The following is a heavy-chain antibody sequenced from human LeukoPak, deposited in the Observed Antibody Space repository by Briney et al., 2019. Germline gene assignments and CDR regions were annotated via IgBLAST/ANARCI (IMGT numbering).Heavy chain of an antibody. CDR3: ARAMVRGVFIPLDY. D-gene: IGHD3-10*01. Sequence: GGSLRLSCAASGFTFGSYAMTWIRQAPGKGLEWISYISTSSSYTIYADSVKGRFTISRDNAKNSLYLQMNSLRAEDTAVYYCARAMVRGVFIPLDYWGQGTLVTVSS. CDR2: ISTSSSYT. V-gene: IGHV3-11*03. CDR1: GFTFGSYA. J-gene: IGHJ4*02.